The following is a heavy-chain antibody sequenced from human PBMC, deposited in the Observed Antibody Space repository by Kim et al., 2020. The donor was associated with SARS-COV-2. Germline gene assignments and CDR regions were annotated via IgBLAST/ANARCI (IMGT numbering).Heavy chain of an antibody. Sequence: SETLSLTCSVSGGSISSSRYYWGWIRQPPGKGLEWIGSIYYRGSTYYNPSLKSRVTIFVDTSKNQFSLKLSSVTAADTAVYYCAREGPGTLHWFDPWGQG. J-gene: IGHJ5*02. CDR1: GGSISSSRYY. CDR2: IYYRGST. V-gene: IGHV4-39*01. CDR3: AREGPGTLHWFDP. D-gene: IGHD6-13*01.